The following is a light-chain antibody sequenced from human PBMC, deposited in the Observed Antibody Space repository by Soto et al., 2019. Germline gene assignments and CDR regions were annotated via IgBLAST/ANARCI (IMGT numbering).Light chain of an antibody. CDR1: QSVSNN. J-gene: IGKJ1*01. V-gene: IGKV3-15*01. Sequence: EIVMTQYPATLSVSPGERATLSCRASQSVSNNLAWYQQKAGQAPRLLIYGASTRATGISARFSGSGSGTEFTLTISSLQSEDFAVYYWQQYNNWPPWTFGQGTKVEIK. CDR3: QQYNNWPPWT. CDR2: GAS.